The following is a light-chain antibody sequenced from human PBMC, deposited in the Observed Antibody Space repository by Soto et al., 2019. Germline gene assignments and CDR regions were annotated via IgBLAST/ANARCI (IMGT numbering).Light chain of an antibody. J-gene: IGKJ1*01. Sequence: DVVMTQSPLSLPVTLGQPASISCRSSQSIVFSDGNAYLNWFHQRPGQPPRRLIYRASNRDSGVPDRFSGSGSGTDFTLEISRVEAEDVGVSYCMQGTHWPPTFGRGTKVEIK. CDR2: RAS. CDR1: QSIVFSDGNAY. CDR3: MQGTHWPPT. V-gene: IGKV2-30*01.